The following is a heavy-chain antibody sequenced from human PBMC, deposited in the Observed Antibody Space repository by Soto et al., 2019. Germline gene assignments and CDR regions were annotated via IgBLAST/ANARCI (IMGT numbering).Heavy chain of an antibody. J-gene: IGHJ4*02. CDR3: AREVRGGFTGIFDQ. V-gene: IGHV4-4*07. CDR1: GDSISDYFY. Sequence: QVQLQGSGPGQVKPSETLSLTYTVSGDSISDYFYWSSIRQPAGKGLEWIGRIYTDGTTKYNPTLKSRVTLSLDKSKNQFSLRLSYVTAADTAVYYFAREVRGGFTGIFDQWGRGARVTVAS. D-gene: IGHD2-15*01. CDR2: IYTDGTT.